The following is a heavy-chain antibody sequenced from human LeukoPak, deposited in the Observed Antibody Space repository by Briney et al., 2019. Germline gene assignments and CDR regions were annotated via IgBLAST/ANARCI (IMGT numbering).Heavy chain of an antibody. CDR1: GGSFDGYY. Sequence: SETLSLTCAVFGGSFDGYYWSWIRQPPGKGLEWIGEITYDGSTNYNPSLKSRVTISVETSKNQFSLKLRSVTAADTAVYYCARVTGYMIEDYFDYWGQGTLVTVSS. J-gene: IGHJ4*02. D-gene: IGHD3-22*01. CDR3: ARVTGYMIEDYFDY. V-gene: IGHV4-34*01. CDR2: ITYDGST.